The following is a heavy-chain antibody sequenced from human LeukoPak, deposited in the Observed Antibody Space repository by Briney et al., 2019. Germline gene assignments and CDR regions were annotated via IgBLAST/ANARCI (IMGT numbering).Heavy chain of an antibody. D-gene: IGHD2-2*01. V-gene: IGHV1-69*05. Sequence: ASVKVSCKASGGTFSSYAFNWMRQAPGQGLEWMGGIIPISATADYAQKFQARVTITTDESTSTAYMELSSLGSEDTAVYYCAASTCSSTSCFNAGFDYWGQGTLVTVSS. CDR2: IIPISATA. J-gene: IGHJ4*02. CDR3: AASTCSSTSCFNAGFDY. CDR1: GGTFSSYA.